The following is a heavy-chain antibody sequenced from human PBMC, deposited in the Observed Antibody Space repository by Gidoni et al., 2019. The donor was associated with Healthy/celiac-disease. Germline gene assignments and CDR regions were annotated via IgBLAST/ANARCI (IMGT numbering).Heavy chain of an antibody. CDR2: ISGSGGST. D-gene: IGHD2-2*02. CDR1: GFTFSSYA. Sequence: EVQLLESGGGLVQPGGSLRLSCAASGFTFSSYAMSWVRQAPGKGLEWVAAISGSGGSTYYEDAVKGRFTSSRDNSKNTLYLQMNSLRAEDTAVYYCAKDLPIVVVPAAIHYGMDVWGQGTTVTVSS. V-gene: IGHV3-23*01. J-gene: IGHJ6*02. CDR3: AKDLPIVVVPAAIHYGMDV.